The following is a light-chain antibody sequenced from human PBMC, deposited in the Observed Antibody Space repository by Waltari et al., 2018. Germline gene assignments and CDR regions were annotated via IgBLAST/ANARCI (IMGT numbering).Light chain of an antibody. V-gene: IGKV3-20*01. CDR1: QRVGRS. CDR3: QHYVRLPVT. Sequence: EIVLTQSPGTLSLSPGESATLSCRASQRVGRSLAWYQQKPGQAPRLLIYGASIRATGIPDRCSGGGSGTDFSLTISRLEPEDFAAYHCQHYVRLPVTFGQGTKVEIK. CDR2: GAS. J-gene: IGKJ1*01.